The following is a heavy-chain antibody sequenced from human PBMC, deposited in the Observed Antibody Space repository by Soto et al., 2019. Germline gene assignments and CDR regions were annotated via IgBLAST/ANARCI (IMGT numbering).Heavy chain of an antibody. D-gene: IGHD3-22*01. J-gene: IGHJ4*02. V-gene: IGHV4-59*01. CDR3: ARTRENSDSRGYDYVDS. Sequence: SPETLSLTCSVSGASISSYYWSWIRQPPGKGLEWIGYMFHSGSTNYNPSLKSRVTISVDTSKNQFSLKVISVTAADTAVYYGARTRENSDSRGYDYVDSWGLGTRVT. CDR2: MFHSGST. CDR1: GASISSYY.